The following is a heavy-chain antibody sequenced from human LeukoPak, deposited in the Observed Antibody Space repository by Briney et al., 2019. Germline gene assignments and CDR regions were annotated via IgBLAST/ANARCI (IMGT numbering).Heavy chain of an antibody. CDR1: GFTFSSYW. V-gene: IGHV3-7*01. Sequence: GGSLRLSCAASGFTFSSYWMTWVRQAPGKGLEWVANMKEDGSEKYYVDSVKGRVTISRDNAKNSLYLQMNSLRAEDTAVYYCARVFGAGYSDYWGQGTLVTVSS. CDR3: ARVFGAGYSDY. CDR2: MKEDGSEK. D-gene: IGHD4/OR15-4a*01. J-gene: IGHJ4*02.